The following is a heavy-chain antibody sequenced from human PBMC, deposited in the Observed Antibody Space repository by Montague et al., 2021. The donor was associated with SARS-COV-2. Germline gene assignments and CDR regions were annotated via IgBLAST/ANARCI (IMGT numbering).Heavy chain of an antibody. Sequence: SETLSLTCSVSDDSITSYYWSWIRQPPGKGLEWIGYIHYTGRTNYNASLKSRVTISIDTSKNQFSLRLNSVTAADTAVYYCARGNYLDYWGQGTLVIVSS. CDR3: ARGNYLDY. CDR1: DDSITSYY. V-gene: IGHV4-59*01. CDR2: IHYTGRT. J-gene: IGHJ4*02.